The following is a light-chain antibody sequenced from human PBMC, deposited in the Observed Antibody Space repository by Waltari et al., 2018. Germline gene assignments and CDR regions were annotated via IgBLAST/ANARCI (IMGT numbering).Light chain of an antibody. V-gene: IGKV1-39*01. CDR1: QSISSY. Sequence: DIQMTQSPSSLSASVGDIVTITCRASQSISSYLYWYQQKSGKAPKLLIYAASSLQSGVPSRFSGSGSGTDYTLTISSLQPEDFASYYCQQSYSSPFTFGPGTKVDIK. CDR3: QQSYSSPFT. J-gene: IGKJ3*01. CDR2: AAS.